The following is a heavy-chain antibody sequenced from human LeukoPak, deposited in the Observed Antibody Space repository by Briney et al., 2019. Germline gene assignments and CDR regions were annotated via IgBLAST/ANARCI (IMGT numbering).Heavy chain of an antibody. J-gene: IGHJ3*02. CDR2: IWYDGSNK. CDR1: GFTFSSYG. D-gene: IGHD1-26*01. Sequence: GGSLRLSCAASGFTFSSYGMHWVRQAPGKGLEWVAVIWYDGSNKYYADSVKGRFTISRDNSKNTLYLQMNSLRAEDTAVYYCARARIVGATLSAFDIWGQGTMVTVSS. CDR3: ARARIVGATLSAFDI. V-gene: IGHV3-33*01.